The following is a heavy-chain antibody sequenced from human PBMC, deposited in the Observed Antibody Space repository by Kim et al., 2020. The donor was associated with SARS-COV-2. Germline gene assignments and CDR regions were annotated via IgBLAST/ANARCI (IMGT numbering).Heavy chain of an antibody. J-gene: IGHJ4*02. CDR3: ASDFS. CDR2: KKADGSGK. V-gene: IGHV3-7*03. Sequence: KKADGSGKYYVDSVKGRFSISRDNAENSLYLQMNSLRVDDTAVYYCASDFSWGQGILVTVSS.